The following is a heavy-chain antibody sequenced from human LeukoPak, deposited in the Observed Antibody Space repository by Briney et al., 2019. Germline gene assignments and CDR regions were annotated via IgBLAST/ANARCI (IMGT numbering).Heavy chain of an antibody. CDR1: GYTLRSYY. CDR3: ARLRPVAGYDAFDI. CDR2: IYYSGST. Sequence: PGGSLRLSCVASGYTLRSYYWSWIRQPPGKGLEWIGYIYYSGSTNYNPSLKSHVTMSVDTSKNQFSLKLTSVTAADTAVYYCARLRPVAGYDAFDIWGHGTMVTVSS. D-gene: IGHD6-19*01. V-gene: IGHV4-59*08. J-gene: IGHJ3*02.